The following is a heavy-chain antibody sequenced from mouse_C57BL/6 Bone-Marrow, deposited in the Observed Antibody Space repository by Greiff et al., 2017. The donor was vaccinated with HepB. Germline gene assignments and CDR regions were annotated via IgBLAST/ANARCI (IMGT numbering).Heavy chain of an antibody. Sequence: VQLQQSGPELVKPGASVKISCKASGYTFTDYYINWVKQRPGQGLEWIGWIFPGSGSTYYNEKFKGKATLTVDKSSSTAYMLLSSLTSEDSAVYFCARSLYGNYRYWYFDVWGTGTTVTVSS. V-gene: IGHV1-75*01. CDR2: IFPGSGST. D-gene: IGHD2-1*01. CDR1: GYTFTDYY. CDR3: ARSLYGNYRYWYFDV. J-gene: IGHJ1*03.